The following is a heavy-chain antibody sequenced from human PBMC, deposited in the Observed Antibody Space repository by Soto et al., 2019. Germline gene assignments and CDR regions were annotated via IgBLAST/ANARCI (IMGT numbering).Heavy chain of an antibody. D-gene: IGHD3-16*01. J-gene: IGHJ4*02. Sequence: QVQLQESGPGLVKPSQTLSLTCTVSGGSISSGGYYWSWIRQHPGKGLEWIGYIYYSGSTYYNPSLKSRVTISVDTSKNPFSLKVSPGPAADTAVYYWAFRWGAPGRLSFDYGGQGPLVTVSS. CDR3: AFRWGAPGRLSFDY. CDR1: GGSISSGGYY. V-gene: IGHV4-31*03. CDR2: IYYSGST.